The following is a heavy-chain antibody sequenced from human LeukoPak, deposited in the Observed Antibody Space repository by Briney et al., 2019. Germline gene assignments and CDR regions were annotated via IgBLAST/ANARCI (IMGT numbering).Heavy chain of an antibody. Sequence: ASVKVSCKASGYTFTGYYMHWVRQAPGQGLEWMGWINPNSGGTNYAQKFQGRVTMTRDTSISTAYMELSRLRSDATAVYYCATLYCSGGSCYPSYFDYWGQGTLVTVSS. CDR2: INPNSGGT. CDR3: ATLYCSGGSCYPSYFDY. D-gene: IGHD2-15*01. J-gene: IGHJ4*03. V-gene: IGHV1-2*02. CDR1: GYTFTGYY.